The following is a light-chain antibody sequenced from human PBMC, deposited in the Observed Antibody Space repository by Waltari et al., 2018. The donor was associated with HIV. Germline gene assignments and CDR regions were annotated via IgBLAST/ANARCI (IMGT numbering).Light chain of an antibody. CDR1: TSNIGTTT. J-gene: IGLJ1*01. CDR3: ATWDDSLNGLV. V-gene: IGLV1-44*01. Sequence: QSVLTQPPSASGAPGQSITISCSGSTSNIGTTTVNWYQQVPGSAPRVLFYTDQPRFTRVPDRFSGSKSGTSASLAINGLQSEDEASYFCATWDDSLNGLVFGTGTWVTVL. CDR2: TDQ.